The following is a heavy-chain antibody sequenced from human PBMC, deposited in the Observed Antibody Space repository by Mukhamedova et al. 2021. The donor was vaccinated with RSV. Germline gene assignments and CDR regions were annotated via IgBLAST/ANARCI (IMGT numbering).Heavy chain of an antibody. J-gene: IGHJ5*02. V-gene: IGHV3-30-3*01. CDR3: ARPYDYWSGNFGAGWFD. Sequence: LSTYAMHWVRQAPGKGLEWVAVNSHDGATKYHAESVKGRLIISRDNSENTLYLQMHSLRVEDTAVYYCARPYDYWSGNFGAGWFD. D-gene: IGHD3-3*01. CDR2: NSHDGATK. CDR1: LSTYA.